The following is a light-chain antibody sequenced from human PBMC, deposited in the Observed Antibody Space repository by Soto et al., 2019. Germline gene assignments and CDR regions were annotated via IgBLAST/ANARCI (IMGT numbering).Light chain of an antibody. CDR3: QKYNSAPPFT. J-gene: IGKJ3*01. V-gene: IGKV1-27*01. CDR1: QGISNY. Sequence: DIQMTQSPSSLSASVGDRVTITCRASQGISNYLAWYQQKPGKVPKLLIYAASTLQSCVPSRFSGSGSGTDFPLTISSLQPEDVATYYCQKYNSAPPFTFGPGTKVDIK. CDR2: AAS.